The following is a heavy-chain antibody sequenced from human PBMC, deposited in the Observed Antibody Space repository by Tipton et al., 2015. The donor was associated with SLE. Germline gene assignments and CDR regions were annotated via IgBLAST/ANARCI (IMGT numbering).Heavy chain of an antibody. D-gene: IGHD6-6*01. CDR1: GYSISSGFY. CDR2: IYYSGST. J-gene: IGHJ3*02. Sequence: TLSLTCTVSGYSISSGFYWGWIRQPPGKGLEWIGSIYYSGSTYYNPSLKSRVTIPVDTSKNQFSLKLSSVTAADTAVYYCARTSIAGLGDAFDIWGQGTMVTVSS. CDR3: ARTSIAGLGDAFDI. V-gene: IGHV4-38-2*02.